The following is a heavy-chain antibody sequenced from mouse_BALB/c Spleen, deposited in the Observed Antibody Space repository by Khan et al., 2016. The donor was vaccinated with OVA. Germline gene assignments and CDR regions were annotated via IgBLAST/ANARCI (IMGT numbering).Heavy chain of an antibody. Sequence: VQLLESGPGLVAPSQNLSITCTVSGFSLSDYGVSWIRQPPGKGLEWLGVIWGGGSTYYNSALKSRLSISKDNSKSQVFLKMSSLQSDDTATFYCAKGVWSYYYTLDYWGQGTSVTVSS. CDR3: AKGVWSYYYTLDY. J-gene: IGHJ4*01. CDR2: IWGGGST. V-gene: IGHV2-6-5*01. CDR1: GFSLSDYG.